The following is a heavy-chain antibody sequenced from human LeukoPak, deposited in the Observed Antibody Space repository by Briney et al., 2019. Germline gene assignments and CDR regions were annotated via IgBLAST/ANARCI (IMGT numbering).Heavy chain of an antibody. CDR1: GGSISSGSYY. Sequence: PSQTLSLTCTVSGGSISSGSYYWNWIRQPAGKELEWIGRIYTSGSTNYTPSLESRVTISIDTSKNQFSLKLSSVTAADTAVYYCARDSGLNPKRSEYFQHWGQGILVTVSS. D-gene: IGHD3-16*01. CDR2: IYTSGST. V-gene: IGHV4-61*02. CDR3: ARDSGLNPKRSEYFQH. J-gene: IGHJ1*01.